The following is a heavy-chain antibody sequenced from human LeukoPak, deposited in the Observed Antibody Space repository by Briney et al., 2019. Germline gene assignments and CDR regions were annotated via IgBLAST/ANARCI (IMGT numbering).Heavy chain of an antibody. D-gene: IGHD3-10*01. CDR1: GGSFSGYY. CDR3: ARLGDYYGSGSPVDY. CDR2: INHSGST. Sequence: PSETLSLTCAVYGGSFSGYYWSWIRQPPGKGLEWIGEINHSGSTNYNPSLKSRVTISVDTSKNQFSLKLSSVTAADTAVYYCARLGDYYGSGSPVDYWGQGTLVTVSS. J-gene: IGHJ4*02. V-gene: IGHV4-34*01.